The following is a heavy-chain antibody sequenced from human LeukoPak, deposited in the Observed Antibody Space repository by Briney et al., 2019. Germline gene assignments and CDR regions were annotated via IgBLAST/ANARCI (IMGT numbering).Heavy chain of an antibody. Sequence: GGSLRLSCAASGFTFSTYWMHWVRQAPGKGLVWVSRIKDDGSTIYADSVKGRFTISRDNAKNTLYLQMNSLRAEDTAVYYCARDFQDYYDSSGYFRGYFDYWGQGTLVTVSS. D-gene: IGHD3-22*01. J-gene: IGHJ4*02. CDR3: ARDFQDYYDSSGYFRGYFDY. V-gene: IGHV3-74*01. CDR2: IKDDGST. CDR1: GFTFSTYW.